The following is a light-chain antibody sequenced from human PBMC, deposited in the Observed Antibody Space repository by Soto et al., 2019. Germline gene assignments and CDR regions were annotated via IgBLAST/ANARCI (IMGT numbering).Light chain of an antibody. Sequence: ELVWTQSPGTLSLSPGERAMLSCRASQSVSSSYLAWYKQKPGQAPRLLIYGASSRATGIPDRFGGSGSGTDSTLTISRLEPEDFAVYYCQQYGSSSTFGQGTRVEIK. CDR1: QSVSSSY. J-gene: IGKJ5*01. CDR3: QQYGSSST. CDR2: GAS. V-gene: IGKV3-20*01.